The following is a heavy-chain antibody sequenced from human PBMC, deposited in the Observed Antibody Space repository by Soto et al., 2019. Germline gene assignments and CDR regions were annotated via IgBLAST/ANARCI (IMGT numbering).Heavy chain of an antibody. Sequence: EVQLLESGGGLVQPGGSLRLSCAASGLTFSSFVMSWVRQAPGKGPEWVSAIVSSGATTYYADSVKGRFTISRDNSKNTLYPQMNSLRVEDTAVYYCAELYVGSADYWGQGALVTVSS. J-gene: IGHJ4*02. CDR3: AELYVGSADY. CDR2: IVSSGATT. D-gene: IGHD1-26*01. V-gene: IGHV3-23*01. CDR1: GLTFSSFV.